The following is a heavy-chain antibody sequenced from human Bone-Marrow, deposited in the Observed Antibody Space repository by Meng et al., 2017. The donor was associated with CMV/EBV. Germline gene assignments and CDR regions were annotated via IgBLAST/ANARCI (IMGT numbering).Heavy chain of an antibody. J-gene: IGHJ4*02. V-gene: IGHV1-2*02. CDR2: INPNSGGT. D-gene: IGHD6-6*01. CDR1: GYTFTGYY. CDR3: AREEYFSSSGDY. Sequence: ASVKVSCKASGYTFTGYYMHWVRQAPGQGLEWMGWINPNSGGTNYAQKFQGRVTMTRDTSISTAYMELSRLRSDDTAVYYCAREEYFSSSGDYWGQGTPVTVSS.